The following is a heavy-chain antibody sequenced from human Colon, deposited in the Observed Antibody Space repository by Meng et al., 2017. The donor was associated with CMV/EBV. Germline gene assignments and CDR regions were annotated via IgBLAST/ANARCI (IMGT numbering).Heavy chain of an antibody. Sequence: QGSRGQFGAGVKGPGAPFKVSCKTSGYTFSDYYMHWVRQAPGQGLEWMGWIRSDGSAANYAQKFRGRVTMTRDASVSTAYMELSGLTSDDTAVYFCVRSSGWSLFDYWGPGALVTVSS. D-gene: IGHD6-19*01. CDR2: IRSDGSAA. V-gene: IGHV1-2*02. CDR1: GYTFSDYY. CDR3: VRSSGWSLFDY. J-gene: IGHJ4*02.